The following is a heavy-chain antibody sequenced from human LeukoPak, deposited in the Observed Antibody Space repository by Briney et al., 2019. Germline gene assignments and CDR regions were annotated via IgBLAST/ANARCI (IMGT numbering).Heavy chain of an antibody. CDR1: GGSISSGSYY. Sequence: TLSLTCTVSGGSISSGSYYWSWIRQPAGKGLEWIGRIYTSGSTNYNPSLKSRVTISVDTSKNQFSLKLSSVTAADTAVYYCARWATGTTFDYWGQGTLVTVSS. V-gene: IGHV4-61*02. CDR3: ARWATGTTFDY. J-gene: IGHJ4*02. D-gene: IGHD1-7*01. CDR2: IYTSGST.